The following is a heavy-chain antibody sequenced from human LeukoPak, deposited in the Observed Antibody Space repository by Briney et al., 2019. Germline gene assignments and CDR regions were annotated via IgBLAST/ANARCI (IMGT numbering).Heavy chain of an antibody. J-gene: IGHJ4*02. CDR1: GFTLGSYW. Sequence: GGSLRLSCEASGFTLGSYWMSWVRQAPGKGLEWVANIKQDGGEKYYVDSVKGRFTIFRDNGKNSLYLQMTSLRAEDTAVYYCVRLRRNSDTSGFYYYYDFWGQGTLVTVSS. V-gene: IGHV3-7*01. D-gene: IGHD3-22*01. CDR2: IKQDGGEK. CDR3: VRLRRNSDTSGFYYYYDF.